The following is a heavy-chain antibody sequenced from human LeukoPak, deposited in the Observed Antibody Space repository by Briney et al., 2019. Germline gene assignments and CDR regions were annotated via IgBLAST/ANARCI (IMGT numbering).Heavy chain of an antibody. V-gene: IGHV4-4*07. CDR1: GGSISSYY. Sequence: SETLSLTCTVSGGSISSYYWSWIRQPAGKGLEWIGRIYTSGSTNYNPSLKSRVTMSVDTSKNQFSLKLSSVTAADTAVYYCARGHDYYGLGSPWYLDYWGQGTLVTVSS. D-gene: IGHD3-10*01. CDR3: ARGHDYYGLGSPWYLDY. J-gene: IGHJ4*02. CDR2: IYTSGST.